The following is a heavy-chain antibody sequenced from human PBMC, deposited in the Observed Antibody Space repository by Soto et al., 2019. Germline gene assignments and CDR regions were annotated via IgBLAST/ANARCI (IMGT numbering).Heavy chain of an antibody. CDR3: ASGGGGIAAAGTLGY. Sequence: QVQLVQSGAEVKKPGSSVKVSCKASGGTFSSYAISWVRQAPGQGLEWMGGIIPIFGTANYAQKFQGRVTMPARESTSTAYMELSSLRSEDTAVYYCASGGGGIAAAGTLGYWGQGTLVTVSS. CDR1: GGTFSSYA. D-gene: IGHD6-13*01. V-gene: IGHV1-69*12. CDR2: IIPIFGTA. J-gene: IGHJ4*02.